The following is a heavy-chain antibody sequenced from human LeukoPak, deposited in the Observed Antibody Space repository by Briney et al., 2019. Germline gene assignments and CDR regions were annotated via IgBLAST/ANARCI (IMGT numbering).Heavy chain of an antibody. J-gene: IGHJ6*02. V-gene: IGHV3-15*01. Sequence: PGGSLRLSCAASGFTFSNAWMSWVRQAPGKGLEWVGRIKSKTDGGTTDYAAPVKGRFTISRDDSKNTLYLQMNSLKTEDTAVYYCTTDSGCSSTSCYRTYYYGMDVWGQGTTVTVSS. CDR1: GFTFSNAW. D-gene: IGHD2-2*01. CDR2: IKSKTDGGTT. CDR3: TTDSGCSSTSCYRTYYYGMDV.